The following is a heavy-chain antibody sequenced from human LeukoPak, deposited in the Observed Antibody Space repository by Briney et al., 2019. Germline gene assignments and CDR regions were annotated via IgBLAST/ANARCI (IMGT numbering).Heavy chain of an antibody. V-gene: IGHV3-13*01. D-gene: IGHD3-3*01. CDR2: IGTAGGT. J-gene: IGHJ6*02. Sequence: GGSLRLSCAASGLTFSSYDMHWVRQATGKGLEWVSAIGTAGGTYYPGSVKGRFTISGENAKNSLYLQMNSLRAGDTAVYYCARGFWSGYYRDMDVWGQGTTVTVSS. CDR1: GLTFSSYD. CDR3: ARGFWSGYYRDMDV.